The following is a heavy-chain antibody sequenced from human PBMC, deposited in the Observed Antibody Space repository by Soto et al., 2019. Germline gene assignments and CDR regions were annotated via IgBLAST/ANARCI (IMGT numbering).Heavy chain of an antibody. V-gene: IGHV4-34*01. CDR2: INHSGST. D-gene: IGHD6-19*01. Sequence: SETLSLTCAVYGGCFSGYYWSWIRQPPGKGLEWIGGINHSGSTTYNPSLKSRVTISVDTSKNQFSLKLSSVTAADTAVYYCARTGYSSGWYKAAFDIWGQRTMVTVSS. CDR1: GGCFSGYY. J-gene: IGHJ3*02. CDR3: ARTGYSSGWYKAAFDI.